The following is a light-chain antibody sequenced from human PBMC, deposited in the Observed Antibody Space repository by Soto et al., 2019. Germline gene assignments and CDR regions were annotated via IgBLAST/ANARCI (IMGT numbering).Light chain of an antibody. CDR1: QSISNW. CDR3: HQYTTSSYP. J-gene: IGKJ2*01. Sequence: DIEMTQSPSTLSASVGDRATITCRASQSISNWLAWYQQRPGEAPKLLMYDASTLENWVPSRFSGSGSGTEFTLTISGLEPDDFELYYCHQYTTSSYPFGQGTKLHIK. V-gene: IGKV1-5*01. CDR2: DAS.